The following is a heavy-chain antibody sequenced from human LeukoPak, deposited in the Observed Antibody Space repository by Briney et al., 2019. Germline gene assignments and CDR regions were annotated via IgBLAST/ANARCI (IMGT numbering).Heavy chain of an antibody. D-gene: IGHD3-3*01. Sequence: GGSLRLSCAASGFTVSSNYMSWVRQAPGKGLEWVSVIYSGSSTYYADSVKGRFTISRDNSKNTLYLQMNSLRAEDTAVYYCARGYDFWSGYYTVMPYYFDYWGQGTLVTVSS. J-gene: IGHJ4*02. CDR2: IYSGSST. CDR3: ARGYDFWSGYYTVMPYYFDY. CDR1: GFTVSSNY. V-gene: IGHV3-53*01.